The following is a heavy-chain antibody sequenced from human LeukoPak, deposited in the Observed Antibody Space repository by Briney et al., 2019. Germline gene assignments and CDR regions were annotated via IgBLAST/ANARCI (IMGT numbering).Heavy chain of an antibody. CDR1: GGSISSYY. D-gene: IGHD5-24*01. CDR2: IYYSGST. CDR3: ASRAGGGEMATQTAKYYFDY. V-gene: IGHV4-59*08. Sequence: PSETLSLTCTVSGGSISSYYWSWIRQPPGKGLEWIGYIYYSGSTNYNPSLKSRVTISVDTSKNQFSLKLSSVTAADTAVYYCASRAGGGEMATQTAKYYFDYWGQGTLVTVSS. J-gene: IGHJ4*02.